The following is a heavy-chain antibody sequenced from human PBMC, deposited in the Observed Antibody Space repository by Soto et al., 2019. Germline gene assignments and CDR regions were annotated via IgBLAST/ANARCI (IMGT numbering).Heavy chain of an antibody. CDR2: IYYSGST. CDR1: GGSISSYY. J-gene: IGHJ4*02. V-gene: IGHV4-59*01. Sequence: SETLSLTCTVSGGSISSYYWSWIRQPPGKGLEWIGYIYYSGSTNYNPSLKSRVTISVDTSKNQFSLKLSSETAADTAVYYCARAHCGGDCARYGSFDYWGQGTLVTVSS. CDR3: ARAHCGGDCARYGSFDY. D-gene: IGHD2-21*02.